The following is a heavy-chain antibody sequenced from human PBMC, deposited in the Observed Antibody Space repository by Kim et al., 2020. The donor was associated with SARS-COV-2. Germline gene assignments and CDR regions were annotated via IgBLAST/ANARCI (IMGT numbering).Heavy chain of an antibody. J-gene: IGHJ3*02. Sequence: KSRVTISVDTSKNQFSLKLSSVTATDTAVYYCARARKVIEVVVSVRGAFDIWGQGTMVTVSS. V-gene: IGHV4-31*02. CDR3: ARARKVIEVVVSVRGAFDI. D-gene: IGHD2-15*01.